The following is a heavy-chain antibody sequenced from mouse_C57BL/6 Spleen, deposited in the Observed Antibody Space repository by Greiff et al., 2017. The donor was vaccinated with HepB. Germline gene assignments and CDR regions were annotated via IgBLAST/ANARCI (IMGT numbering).Heavy chain of an antibody. J-gene: IGHJ2*01. CDR1: GYSITSGYY. CDR3: ARVYYGNYEDYFDY. V-gene: IGHV3-6*01. D-gene: IGHD2-1*01. Sequence: EVQLQQSGPGLVKPSQSLSLTCSVTGYSITSGYYWNWIRQFPGNKLEWMGYISYDGSNNYNPSLKNRISITRDTSKNQCFLKLNSVTTEDTATYYCARVYYGNYEDYFDYWGQGTTLTVSS. CDR2: ISYDGSN.